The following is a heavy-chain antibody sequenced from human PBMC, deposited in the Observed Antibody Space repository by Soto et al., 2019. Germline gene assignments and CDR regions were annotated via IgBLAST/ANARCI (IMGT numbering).Heavy chain of an antibody. V-gene: IGHV3-23*01. D-gene: IGHD3-16*02. J-gene: IGHJ6*02. CDR2: ISGSGGST. Sequence: EVQLLESGGGLVQPGVSLRLSCAASGFTFSSYAMSWVRQAPGKGLEWVSAISGSGGSTYYADSVKGRFTISRDNSKNTLYLQMNSLRAEDTAVYYCAKDIVLSGVYGMDVWGQGTTVTVSS. CDR1: GFTFSSYA. CDR3: AKDIVLSGVYGMDV.